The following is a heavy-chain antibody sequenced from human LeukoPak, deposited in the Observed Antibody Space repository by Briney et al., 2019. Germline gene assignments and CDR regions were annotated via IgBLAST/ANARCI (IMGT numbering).Heavy chain of an antibody. CDR3: AILPPYYYDSSGYYSHIDY. CDR2: INPSGGST. J-gene: IGHJ4*02. D-gene: IGHD3-22*01. CDR1: GYTFTSYY. Sequence: ASVKVSCKASGYTFTSYYMHWVRQAPGQGLEWMGIINPSGGSTSYAQKFQGRVTMTRDTSTSTVYMELSSLRSEDTAVYYCAILPPYYYDSSGYYSHIDYWGQGTLVTVSS. V-gene: IGHV1-46*01.